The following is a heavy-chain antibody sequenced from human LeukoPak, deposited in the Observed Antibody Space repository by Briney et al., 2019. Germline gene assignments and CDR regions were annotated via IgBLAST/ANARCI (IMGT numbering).Heavy chain of an antibody. Sequence: GGSLRLSCAASGFTFSSYSMNWVRQAPGKGLEWVSYISSSRSTIYYADSVKGRFTISRDNAKNSLYLQMNSLRAEDTAVYYCARATDPSIRSGFLGYWGQGTLVTVSS. CDR1: GFTFSSYS. D-gene: IGHD6-19*01. CDR2: ISSSRSTI. CDR3: ARATDPSIRSGFLGY. V-gene: IGHV3-48*01. J-gene: IGHJ4*02.